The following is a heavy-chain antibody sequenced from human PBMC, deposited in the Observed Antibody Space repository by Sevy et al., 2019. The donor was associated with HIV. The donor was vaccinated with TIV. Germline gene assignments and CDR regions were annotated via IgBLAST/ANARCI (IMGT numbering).Heavy chain of an antibody. J-gene: IGHJ4*02. CDR2: ISYDGSNK. V-gene: IGHV3-30*18. D-gene: IGHD3-22*01. CDR3: AKDFSTMIVVVITTATDY. CDR1: GFTFSSYG. Sequence: GGSLRLSCAASGFTFSSYGMHWVRQAPGKGLEWVAVISYDGSNKYYADSVKGRFTISRDNSKNTLYLQMNSLRAEDTTVYDCAKDFSTMIVVVITTATDYWGQGTLVTVSS.